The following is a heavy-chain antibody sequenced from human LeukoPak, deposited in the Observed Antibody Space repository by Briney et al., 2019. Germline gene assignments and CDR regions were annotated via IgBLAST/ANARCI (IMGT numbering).Heavy chain of an antibody. CDR3: ARGSRYSNTLFDY. J-gene: IGHJ4*02. CDR2: FDPEDGET. V-gene: IGHV1-24*01. CDR1: GYTLTELS. D-gene: IGHD4-11*01. Sequence: ASVKVSCKVSGYTLTELSMHWVRQAPGKGLEWMGGFDPEDGETIYAQKFQGRVTITADGSTSTAWMKLSNLRSEDTAVYYCARGSRYSNTLFDYWGQGTLVTVSS.